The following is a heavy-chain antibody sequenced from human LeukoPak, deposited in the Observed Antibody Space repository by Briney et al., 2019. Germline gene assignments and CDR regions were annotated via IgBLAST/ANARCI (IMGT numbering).Heavy chain of an antibody. J-gene: IGHJ4*02. V-gene: IGHV3-66*01. CDR1: GFTVSSNY. Sequence: GGSLRLSCAASGFTVSSNYMSWVRQAPGRGLEWVSVIYSGGSTYYADSVKGRFTISRDNSKNTLFLQMNSLRAGDTAVYYCARSLAMATAYFDYWGQGTLVTVSS. CDR3: ARSLAMATAYFDY. D-gene: IGHD5-24*01. CDR2: IYSGGST.